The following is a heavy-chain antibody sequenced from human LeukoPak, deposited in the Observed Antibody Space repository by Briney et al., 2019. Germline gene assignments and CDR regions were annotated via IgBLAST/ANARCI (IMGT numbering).Heavy chain of an antibody. J-gene: IGHJ4*02. V-gene: IGHV3-48*04. Sequence: GGSLRLSCAASGFAFSSFTINWVRQAPGEGLEWVSSITSSGSTIYYADSVKGRFTISRDNAKNSLYLQMNSLRAEDTAVYYCARDSPGYSSGWYLFDYWGQGTLVTVSS. CDR2: ITSSGSTI. D-gene: IGHD6-19*01. CDR3: ARDSPGYSSGWYLFDY. CDR1: GFAFSSFT.